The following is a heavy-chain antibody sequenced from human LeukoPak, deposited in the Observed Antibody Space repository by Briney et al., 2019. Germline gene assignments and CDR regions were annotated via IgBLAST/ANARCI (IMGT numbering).Heavy chain of an antibody. V-gene: IGHV3-48*01. CDR3: ARWGLGPSFDY. J-gene: IGHJ4*02. CDR1: GFTFSSYS. D-gene: IGHD1-26*01. CDR2: ISSSSSTI. Sequence: GGSLRLSCAASGFTFSSYSMNWVRQAPGKGLEWVSYISSSSSTIYYADSVKGRFTISRDNAKNSLYLQMNSLRAEDTAVYYCARWGLGPSFDYWGQGTLVTVSS.